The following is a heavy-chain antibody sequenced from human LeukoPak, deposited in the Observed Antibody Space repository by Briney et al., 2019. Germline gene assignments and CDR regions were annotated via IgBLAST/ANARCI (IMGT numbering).Heavy chain of an antibody. Sequence: GRSLRLSCAASGFTFSSYAMHWVRQAPGKGLEWVAVTWYDGSKNYYADSVKGRFSISRDKNTLSLQMNSLRAEDTAVYYCARDPSTTVLDYWGQGTLVTVSS. D-gene: IGHD4-17*01. J-gene: IGHJ4*02. CDR1: GFTFSSYA. V-gene: IGHV3-33*01. CDR2: TWYDGSKN. CDR3: ARDPSTTVLDY.